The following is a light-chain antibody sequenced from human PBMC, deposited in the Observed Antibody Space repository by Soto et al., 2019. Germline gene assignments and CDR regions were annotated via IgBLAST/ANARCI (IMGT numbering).Light chain of an antibody. CDR1: ESVTNY. V-gene: IGKV3-11*01. CDR3: QQRSDWPWT. J-gene: IGKJ1*01. Sequence: EIVLTQSPATLSLSPGERGTLSCRASESVTNYLAWYQQKPGQAPRLLVYDVSNRATGIPARFSGGGSGTDFTLTISNLEPEDFAVHYCQQRSDWPWTFGQGTKVDIK. CDR2: DVS.